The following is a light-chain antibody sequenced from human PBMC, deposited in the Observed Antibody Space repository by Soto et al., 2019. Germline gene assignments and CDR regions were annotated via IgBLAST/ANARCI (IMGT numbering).Light chain of an antibody. CDR2: NNI. J-gene: IGLJ2*01. CDR1: SSNIGTNT. Sequence: QSVLTQPPSASGTPRQRVTISCSGSSSNIGTNTVNWYRQLPGTAPKLLIYNNIQRPSGVPDRFSGSKSGTSASLAISGLQSEDEADYYCAAWDDSLNGVVFGGGTKLIVL. V-gene: IGLV1-44*01. CDR3: AAWDDSLNGVV.